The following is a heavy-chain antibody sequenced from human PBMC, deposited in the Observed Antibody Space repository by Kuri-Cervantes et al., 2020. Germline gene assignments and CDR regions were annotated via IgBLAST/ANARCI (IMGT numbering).Heavy chain of an antibody. V-gene: IGHV1-69*13. CDR1: GYTLTELS. D-gene: IGHD6-19*01. CDR2: IIPIFGTA. CDR3: ARDKQWLVNYYYGMDV. J-gene: IGHJ6*02. Sequence: SVKVSCKVSGYTLTELSMHWVRQAPGKGLEWMGGIIPIFGTANYAQKFQGRVTITADESTSTAHMELSSLRSEDTAVYYCARDKQWLVNYYYGMDVWGQGTTVTVSS.